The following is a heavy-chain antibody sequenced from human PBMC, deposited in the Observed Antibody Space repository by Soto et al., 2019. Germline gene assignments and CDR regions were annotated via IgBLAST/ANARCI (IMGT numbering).Heavy chain of an antibody. CDR3: AKEGRRWLQLVDY. CDR2: ISYDGSNK. J-gene: IGHJ4*02. Sequence: GGSLRLSCAASGFIFNTYGMHWVRQAPGKGLEWVAVISYDGSNKYYADSVKGRFTISRDNSKNTLYLQMNSLRAEDTAVYYCAKEGRRWLQLVDYWGQGTLVTVSS. V-gene: IGHV3-30*18. D-gene: IGHD5-12*01. CDR1: GFIFNTYG.